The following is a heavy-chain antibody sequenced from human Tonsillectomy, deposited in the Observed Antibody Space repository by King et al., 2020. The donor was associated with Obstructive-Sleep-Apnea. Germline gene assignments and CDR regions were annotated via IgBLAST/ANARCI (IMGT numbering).Heavy chain of an antibody. Sequence: VQLVESGAEVKKPGASVKVSCKASGYTFTGYYIHWVRQAPGQGLEWMGWINPHSGGTDYAQKFQAWVTMTRDTSISTAYMELSRLRSDDTAVYYCAREYYGSGGHRKHMDVWGQGTTVTVSS. V-gene: IGHV1-2*04. CDR2: INPHSGGT. CDR3: AREYYGSGGHRKHMDV. D-gene: IGHD3-10*01. CDR1: GYTFTGYY. J-gene: IGHJ6*02.